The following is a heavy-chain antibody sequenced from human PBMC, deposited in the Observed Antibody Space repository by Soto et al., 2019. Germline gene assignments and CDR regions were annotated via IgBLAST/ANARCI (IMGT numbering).Heavy chain of an antibody. Sequence: LETLSLTFAVSGYSISSSNWWAWIRQTIGKGLEWNGEINHSGSTNYNPSLKSRVTISVDTSKNQFFLRLTSVTAADTGVYFCARTLGPQVTGYVDSDYRWTIDQWGQGTLVTVSS. D-gene: IGHD4-4*01. V-gene: IGHV4-28*01. CDR2: INHSGST. CDR3: ARTLGPQVTGYVDSDYRWTIDQ. CDR1: GYSISSSNW. J-gene: IGHJ4*02.